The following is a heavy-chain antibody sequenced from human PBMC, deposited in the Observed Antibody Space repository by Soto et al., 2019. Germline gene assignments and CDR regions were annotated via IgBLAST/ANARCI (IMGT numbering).Heavy chain of an antibody. J-gene: IGHJ5*02. CDR3: AQHGGGGTELTAYNWFDP. Sequence: QVQLVQSGAEVKKPGASVKVSCKVSGYTLTELSMHWVRQAPGKGLEWMGGFDPEDGETIYAQKFQGRVTMTEDTPTTPAYRELSRLKSEDTAVYYCAQHGGGGTELTAYNWFDPWGQGTLVTVSS. D-gene: IGHD1-7*01. CDR1: GYTLTELS. V-gene: IGHV1-24*01. CDR2: FDPEDGET.